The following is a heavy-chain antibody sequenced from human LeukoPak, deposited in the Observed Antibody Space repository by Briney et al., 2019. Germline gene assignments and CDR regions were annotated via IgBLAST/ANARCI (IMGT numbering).Heavy chain of an antibody. CDR1: GGSISSNNYY. Sequence: SETLSLTCTVSGGSISSNNYYWSWIRQPPGREMEWIASINYGGTTYYNPSLKSRVTISVDTSKNQFSLKLTSVTAADTAVYYCARLSGSPHPPFDYWGQGTLVTVSS. CDR3: ARLSGSPHPPFDY. D-gene: IGHD1-26*01. CDR2: INYGGTT. V-gene: IGHV4-39*07. J-gene: IGHJ4*02.